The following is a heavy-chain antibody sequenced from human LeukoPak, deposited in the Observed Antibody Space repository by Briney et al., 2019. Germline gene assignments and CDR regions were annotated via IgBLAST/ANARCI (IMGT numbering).Heavy chain of an antibody. CDR3: APGGIPPNYYYGMDV. V-gene: IGHV3-9*01. CDR2: ISWNSGSI. D-gene: IGHD1-14*01. Sequence: GGSLRLSCAASGFTFDDYAIHWVRQAPGKGLEWVSGISWNSGSIGYADSVKGRFTISRDNAKNSLYLQMNSLRAEDTAVYYCAPGGIPPNYYYGMDVWGQGAAVTVSS. CDR1: GFTFDDYA. J-gene: IGHJ6*02.